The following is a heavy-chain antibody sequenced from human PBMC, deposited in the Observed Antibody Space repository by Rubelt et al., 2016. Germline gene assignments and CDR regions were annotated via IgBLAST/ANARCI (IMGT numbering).Heavy chain of an antibody. D-gene: IGHD6-19*01. CDR1: GGSVSNGSHH. J-gene: IGHJ5*02. Sequence: QLQLQESGPGLVKPSETLSLSCSVSGGSVSNGSHHWGWVRQPPGKGLEWIGTVYLTGSTYYNPSLQSRVTTPVDTAKHQSSRRLGCLTAADTAVYYCARHDGYSSGRINGFDPWGQGTLVTVSS. CDR3: ARHDGYSSGRINGFDP. CDR2: VYLTGST. V-gene: IGHV4-39*01.